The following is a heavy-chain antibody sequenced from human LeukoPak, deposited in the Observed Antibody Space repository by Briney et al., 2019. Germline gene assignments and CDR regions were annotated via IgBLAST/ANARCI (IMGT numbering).Heavy chain of an antibody. CDR2: INPNSGGT. Sequence: ASVKVSCTASGYTFTGYYMHWVRQAPGQGLEWMGWINPNSGGTNYAQKFQGRVTMTRDTSISTAHMELSRLRSDDTAVYYCARVKDSSSWYYFDYWGQGTLVTVSS. D-gene: IGHD6-13*01. CDR3: ARVKDSSSWYYFDY. V-gene: IGHV1-2*02. J-gene: IGHJ4*02. CDR1: GYTFTGYY.